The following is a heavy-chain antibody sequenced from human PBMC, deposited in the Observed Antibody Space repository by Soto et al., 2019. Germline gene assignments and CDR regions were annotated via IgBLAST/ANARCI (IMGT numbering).Heavy chain of an antibody. D-gene: IGHD3-9*01. Sequence: PSETLSLTGTVSGGSISSGGYYWSWIRQHPGKGLEWIGYIYYSGSTYYNPSLKSRVTISVDTSKNQFSLKLSSVTAADTAVYYCARASEYYDILTGYPHDAFDIWGQGTMVTVS. CDR1: GGSISSGGYY. CDR3: ARASEYYDILTGYPHDAFDI. CDR2: IYYSGST. J-gene: IGHJ3*02. V-gene: IGHV4-31*03.